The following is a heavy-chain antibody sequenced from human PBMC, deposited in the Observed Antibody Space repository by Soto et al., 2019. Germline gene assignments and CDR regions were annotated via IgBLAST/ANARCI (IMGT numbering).Heavy chain of an antibody. J-gene: IGHJ4*02. CDR3: AGASRPYYYDSSGYYDLDY. CDR1: GFTFTSSA. CDR2: IVVGSGNT. V-gene: IGHV1-58*01. D-gene: IGHD3-22*01. Sequence: ASVKVSCKASGFTFTSSAVQWVRQARGQRLEWIGWIVVGSGNTNYAQKFQERVTITRDMSTSTAYMELSSLRSEDTAVYYCAGASRPYYYDSSGYYDLDYWGQGTLVTVSS.